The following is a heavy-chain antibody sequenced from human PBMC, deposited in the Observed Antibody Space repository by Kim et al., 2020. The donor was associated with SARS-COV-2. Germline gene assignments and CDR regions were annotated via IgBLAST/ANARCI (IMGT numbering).Heavy chain of an antibody. D-gene: IGHD2-15*01. J-gene: IGHJ4*02. CDR2: MNPNSGNT. Sequence: ASVKVSCKASGYTFTSYDINWVRQATGQGLEWMGWMNPNSGNTGYAQKFQGRVTMTRNTSISTAYMELSSLRSEDTAVYYCARGFPYCSGGSCYSDYWGQGTLVTVSS. V-gene: IGHV1-8*01. CDR1: GYTFTSYD. CDR3: ARGFPYCSGGSCYSDY.